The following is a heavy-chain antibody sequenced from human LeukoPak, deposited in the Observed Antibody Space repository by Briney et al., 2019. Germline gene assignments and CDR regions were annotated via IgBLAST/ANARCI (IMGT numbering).Heavy chain of an antibody. J-gene: IGHJ3*02. CDR3: AKDRGDAFDI. CDR2: IRYDGSNK. V-gene: IGHV3-30*02. Sequence: GGSLRLSCAASGFTFSSYGMHWVRQAPGKGLEWVAFIRYDGSNKYYADSVKGRFTISRDNSKNTLYLQMNSLRAEDTAVYYRAKDRGDAFDIWGQGTMVTVSS. CDR1: GFTFSSYG.